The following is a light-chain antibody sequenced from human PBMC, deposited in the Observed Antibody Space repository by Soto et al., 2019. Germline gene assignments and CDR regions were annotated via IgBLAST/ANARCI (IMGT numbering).Light chain of an antibody. J-gene: IGKJ1*01. V-gene: IGKV1-39*01. Sequence: DIHMTHAPCSLCASVVDGVTFTCRASQSINNYLNWFQQKPGKAPTLLIYAATTLQRGVPSTFSGSGSGTHFTLTISSLQPDDFATYWCQQTFSTPWTFGQGTKVDIK. CDR1: QSINNY. CDR2: AAT. CDR3: QQTFSTPWT.